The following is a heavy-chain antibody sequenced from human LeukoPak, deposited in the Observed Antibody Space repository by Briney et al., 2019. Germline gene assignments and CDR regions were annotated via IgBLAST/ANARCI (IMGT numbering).Heavy chain of an antibody. CDR2: IDPSGSSL. J-gene: IGHJ4*02. Sequence: GGSLRLSCAASGFTLSDYVMAWIRQPPGKGLEWVAYIDPSGSSLYYADSVKGRFTVSRDNAKNSLYLQMNRLRAEDTAVYFCVRVTTNGYFDYWGQGSLVTVSS. D-gene: IGHD1-1*01. CDR3: VRVTTNGYFDY. CDR1: GFTLSDYV. V-gene: IGHV3-11*04.